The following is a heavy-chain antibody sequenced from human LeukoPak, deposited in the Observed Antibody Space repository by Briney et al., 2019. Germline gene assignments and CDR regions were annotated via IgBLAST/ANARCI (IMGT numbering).Heavy chain of an antibody. CDR2: IYYSGIT. CDR3: ARGGLQLRSRDLGSYFDY. J-gene: IGHJ4*02. D-gene: IGHD3-3*01. Sequence: SETLSLTCTVSGGSIGSHYWSWIRQPPGKGLEYIGYIYYSGITNYSPALKCRVTMSIDTSRNQFSLKLNSVTDADTAVYYCARGGLQLRSRDLGSYFDYWGQGTLVTVSS. CDR1: GGSIGSHY. V-gene: IGHV4-59*11.